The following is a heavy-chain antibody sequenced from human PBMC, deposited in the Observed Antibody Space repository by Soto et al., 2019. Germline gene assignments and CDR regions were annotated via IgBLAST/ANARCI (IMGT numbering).Heavy chain of an antibody. V-gene: IGHV1-18*01. CDR3: ARQAIFGVVISPYYYYYGMDV. CDR1: GYTFTSYG. D-gene: IGHD3-3*01. Sequence: GASVKVSCKASGYTFTSYGISWVRQAPGQGLEWMGWISAYNGNTNYAQKLQGRVTMTTDTSTSTAYMELRSLRSDDTAVYYCARQAIFGVVISPYYYYYGMDVWGQGTTVTVS. CDR2: ISAYNGNT. J-gene: IGHJ6*02.